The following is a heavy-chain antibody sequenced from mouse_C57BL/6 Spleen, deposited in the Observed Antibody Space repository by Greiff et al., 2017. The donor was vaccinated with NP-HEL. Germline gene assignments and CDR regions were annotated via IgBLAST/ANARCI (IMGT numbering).Heavy chain of an antibody. J-gene: IGHJ1*03. CDR1: GFTFSDYG. D-gene: IGHD1-1*01. CDR2: ISSGSSTI. CDR3: ARAGYYVRWYLDV. Sequence: EVKLMESGGGLVKPGGSLKLSCAASGFTFSDYGMHWDRQAPEKGLEWVAYISSGSSTIYYAATVKGRFTISRDNAKKTLFLQMTSLRSEDTAMYYCARAGYYVRWYLDVWGTGTTVTVSS. V-gene: IGHV5-17*01.